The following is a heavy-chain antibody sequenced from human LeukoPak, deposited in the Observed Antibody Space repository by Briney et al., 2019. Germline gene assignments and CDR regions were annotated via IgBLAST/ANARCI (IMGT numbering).Heavy chain of an antibody. V-gene: IGHV4-30-2*01. CDR3: ARSLRGVIPYFDY. CDR2: ISHSGST. CDR1: GGSISSGGYY. Sequence: SETLSLTCTVSGGSISSGGYYWSWIRQPPGKGLEWIGYISHSGSTYYKPSLKSRVTISVDRSKNQFSLKLSYVTAADTAVYYCARSLRGVIPYFDYWGQGTLVTVSS. D-gene: IGHD3-10*01. J-gene: IGHJ4*02.